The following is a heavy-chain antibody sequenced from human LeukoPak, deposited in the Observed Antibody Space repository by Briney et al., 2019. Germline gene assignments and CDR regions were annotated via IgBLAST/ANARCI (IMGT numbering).Heavy chain of an antibody. CDR1: GYTFTSYD. J-gene: IGHJ5*02. D-gene: IGHD2-2*01. CDR3: ARDQVVVPALFDP. V-gene: IGHV1-8*01. Sequence: ASVKVSCKASGYTFTSYDINWVRQATGQGLEWMGWMNPNSGNTGYAQKFQGRVTMTRNTSISTAYMELSSLRSDDTAVYYCARDQVVVPALFDPWGQGTLVTVSS. CDR2: MNPNSGNT.